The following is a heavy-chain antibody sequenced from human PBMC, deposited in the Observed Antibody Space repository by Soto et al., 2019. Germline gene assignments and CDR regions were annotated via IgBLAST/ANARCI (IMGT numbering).Heavy chain of an antibody. Sequence: QVQLMQSGAEVKKPGSSVKVSCTASGDTFSRYSLSWVRQAPGQGPEWMGRIIPMLGMADYAQKFQGRVSITADKSTSTVYMFLSSLRSEDTAVYYCATSYGSGSAHFDYWGQGSLVTVSS. V-gene: IGHV1-69*02. CDR3: ATSYGSGSAHFDY. J-gene: IGHJ4*02. CDR2: IIPMLGMA. D-gene: IGHD3-10*01. CDR1: GDTFSRYS.